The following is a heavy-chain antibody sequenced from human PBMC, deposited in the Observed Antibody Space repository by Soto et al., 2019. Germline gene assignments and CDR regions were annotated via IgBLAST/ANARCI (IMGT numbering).Heavy chain of an antibody. CDR3: ARSPVLMVYAIFPDYYYYMDV. J-gene: IGHJ6*03. CDR1: GGSISSGGYY. V-gene: IGHV4-61*08. Sequence: SETLSLTCTVSGGSISSGGYYWSWIRQHPGKGLEWIGYIYYSGSTNYNPSLKSRVTISVDTSKNQFSLKLSSVTAADTAVYYCARSPVLMVYAIFPDYYYYMDVWGKGTTVTVSS. CDR2: IYYSGST. D-gene: IGHD2-8*01.